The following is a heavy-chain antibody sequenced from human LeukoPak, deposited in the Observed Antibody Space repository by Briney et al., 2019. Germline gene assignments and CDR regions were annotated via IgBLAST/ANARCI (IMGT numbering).Heavy chain of an antibody. D-gene: IGHD2-15*01. CDR1: GFTFSSYA. CDR3: AKDHGYFGGGGCSPYYFDY. V-gene: IGHV3-23*01. J-gene: IGHJ4*02. Sequence: GGSLRLSCAASGFTFSSYAMSWVRQAPGKGLEWVSAISGSGGSTYYADSVKGRFTISRDNSKNTLYLQMNSLRAEDTAVYYCAKDHGYFGGGGCSPYYFDYWGQGTLVTVSS. CDR2: ISGSGGST.